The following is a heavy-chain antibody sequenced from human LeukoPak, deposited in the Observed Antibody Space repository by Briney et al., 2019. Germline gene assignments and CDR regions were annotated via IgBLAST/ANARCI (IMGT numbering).Heavy chain of an antibody. CDR1: GGSFSGYY. J-gene: IGHJ5*02. V-gene: IGHV4-34*01. D-gene: IGHD6-19*01. CDR3: ARVSYSSGWYNWFDP. Sequence: SETLSLTCAVYGGSFSGYYWSWIRQPPGKGLEWIGEINHSGSTNYNPSLKSRVTISVDASKNQFSLKLSSVTAADTAVYYCARVSYSSGWYNWFDPWGQGTLVTVSS. CDR2: INHSGST.